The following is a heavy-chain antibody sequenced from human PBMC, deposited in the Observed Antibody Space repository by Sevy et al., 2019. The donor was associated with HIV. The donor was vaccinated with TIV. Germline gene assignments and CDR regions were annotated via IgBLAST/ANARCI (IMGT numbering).Heavy chain of an antibody. CDR2: ISRSTSAR. CDR1: GFSFSSYS. J-gene: IGHJ4*02. V-gene: IGHV3-48*01. Sequence: GGSLRLSCGASGFSFSSYSMNWVRQGPGKGLEWVSYISRSTSARDYAESVKGRFTVSRDNAKNSLFLQMNSLRAEDTAVYYCAKDRGRIAVAGIRGFDYWGQGTLVTV. D-gene: IGHD6-19*01. CDR3: AKDRGRIAVAGIRGFDY.